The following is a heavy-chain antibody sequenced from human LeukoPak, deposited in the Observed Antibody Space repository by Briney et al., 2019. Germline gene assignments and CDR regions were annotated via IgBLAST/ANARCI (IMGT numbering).Heavy chain of an antibody. CDR2: INHSGST. D-gene: IGHD6-19*01. CDR1: GGSFSGYY. J-gene: IGHJ6*02. V-gene: IGHV4-34*01. CDR3: ARFRTAVAVYYYYYGMDV. Sequence: SETLSLTCAVYGGSFSGYYWNWIRQPPGKGLEWIGEINHSGSTNYNPSLKSRVTISVDTSKSQFSLKLSSVTAADTAVYYCARFRTAVAVYYYYYGMDVWGQGTTVTVSS.